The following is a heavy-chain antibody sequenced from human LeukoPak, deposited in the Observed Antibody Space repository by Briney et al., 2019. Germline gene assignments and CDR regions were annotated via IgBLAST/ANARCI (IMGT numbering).Heavy chain of an antibody. D-gene: IGHD3-10*01. CDR1: GGSISSGSYY. V-gene: IGHV4-61*02. Sequence: SETLSLTCTASGGSISSGSYYWSWIRQPAGKGLEWIGRIYTSGSTNYNPSLKSRVTISVDTSKNQFSLKLSSVTAADTAVYYCASMVRGVIITDYYYYYMDVWGKGTTVTVSS. CDR3: ASMVRGVIITDYYYYYMDV. J-gene: IGHJ6*03. CDR2: IYTSGST.